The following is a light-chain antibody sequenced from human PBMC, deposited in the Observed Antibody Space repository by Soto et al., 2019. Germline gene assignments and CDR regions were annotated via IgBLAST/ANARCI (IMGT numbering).Light chain of an antibody. CDR1: QSVSSSY. Sequence: EIVLTQSPGTLSLSPGERATLSCRASQSVSSSYLAWYQQKPGQAPRLLIYGASSRATGIPDRFSGSGSGTDFTLTISRLEPEDFAVCYCHQYGSSSWTFGQGTKGDIK. CDR2: GAS. V-gene: IGKV3-20*01. J-gene: IGKJ1*01. CDR3: HQYGSSSWT.